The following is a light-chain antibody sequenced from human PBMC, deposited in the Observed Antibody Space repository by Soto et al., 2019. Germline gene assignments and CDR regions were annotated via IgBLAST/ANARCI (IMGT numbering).Light chain of an antibody. V-gene: IGKV1-39*01. CDR3: QQSYSTPRT. CDR2: AAS. CDR1: QSISSY. J-gene: IGKJ1*01. Sequence: DIQMTQSPYSLSASVVDRVTITCRASQSISSYLNWYQQKPGKAPKLLIYAASSLQSGVPSRFSGSGSGTDFTLTISSLQPEDFATYYCQQSYSTPRTFGQGTKVDIK.